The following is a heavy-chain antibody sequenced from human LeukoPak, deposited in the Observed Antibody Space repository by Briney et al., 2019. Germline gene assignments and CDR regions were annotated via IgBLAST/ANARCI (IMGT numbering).Heavy chain of an antibody. D-gene: IGHD2-2*01. V-gene: IGHV4-30-4*08. J-gene: IGHJ3*02. CDR3: ARHCSSTSCYPLSAFDI. Sequence: SQTLSLTWTVSGGSISSGDYYWSWIRQPPGKGLEWIGYTYYSGSTYYNPSLKSRVTISVDTSKNQFSLKLSSVTAADTAVYYCARHCSSTSCYPLSAFDIWGQGTMVTVSS. CDR1: GGSISSGDYY. CDR2: TYYSGST.